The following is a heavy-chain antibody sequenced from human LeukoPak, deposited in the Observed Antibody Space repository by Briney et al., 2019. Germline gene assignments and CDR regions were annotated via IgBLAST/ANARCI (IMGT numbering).Heavy chain of an antibody. CDR2: IYYSGST. J-gene: IGHJ4*02. CDR1: DDSISSNDHY. V-gene: IGHV4-61*08. Sequence: PSETLSLTCTVSDDSISSNDHYWSWIRQPPGKGLEWIGYIYYSGSTNYNPSLKSRVTISVDTSKNQFSLKLSSVTAADTAVYYCACTGGYSYGSGGDYWGQGTLVTVSS. CDR3: ACTGGYSYGSGGDY. D-gene: IGHD5-18*01.